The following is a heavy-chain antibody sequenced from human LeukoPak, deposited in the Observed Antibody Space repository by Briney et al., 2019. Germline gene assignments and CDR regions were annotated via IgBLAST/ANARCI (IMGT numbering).Heavy chain of an antibody. Sequence: AASVKVSCKASGYTFTSYGISWVRQAPGQGLEWMGWISAYNGNTNYAQKLQGRVTMTTDTSTSTAYMELRSLRSDDTAVYYCARDWNDILTGYIFDYWGQGTLVTVSS. J-gene: IGHJ4*02. V-gene: IGHV1-18*01. CDR2: ISAYNGNT. D-gene: IGHD3-9*01. CDR1: GYTFTSYG. CDR3: ARDWNDILTGYIFDY.